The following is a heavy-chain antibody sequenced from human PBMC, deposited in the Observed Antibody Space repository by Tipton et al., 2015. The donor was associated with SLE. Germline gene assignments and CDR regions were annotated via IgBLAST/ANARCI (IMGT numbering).Heavy chain of an antibody. CDR2: IDPSDSYT. CDR1: GYSFTSYW. V-gene: IGHV5-10-1*01. D-gene: IGHD3-10*02. CDR3: ARHVRGYTPDWYFDL. Sequence: VQLVQSGAEVKKPGESLRISCKGSGYSFTSYWISWVRQMPGKGLEWMGRIDPSDSYTNYSPSFQGHVTISADKSISTAYLQWSSLKASDTAMYYCARHVRGYTPDWYFDLWGRGTLVTVSS. J-gene: IGHJ2*01.